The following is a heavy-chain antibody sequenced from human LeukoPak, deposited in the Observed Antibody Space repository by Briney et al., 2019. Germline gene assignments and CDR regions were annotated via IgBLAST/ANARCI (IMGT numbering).Heavy chain of an antibody. Sequence: SETLSLTCTGFSDSMRNHYWSWIRQPPGKGLEWIGYGHYSGSINYVASLKSRVTISVDTSRKQFSLQLTSVTAADTAVYYCASSTFYSDTKGGMLDFDYWGRGTLVTVSS. V-gene: IGHV4-59*08. CDR1: SDSMRNHY. CDR3: ASSTFYSDTKGGMLDFDY. J-gene: IGHJ4*02. D-gene: IGHD3-22*01. CDR2: GHYSGSI.